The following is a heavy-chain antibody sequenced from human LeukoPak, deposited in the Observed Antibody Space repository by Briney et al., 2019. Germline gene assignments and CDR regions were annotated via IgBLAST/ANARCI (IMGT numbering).Heavy chain of an antibody. CDR3: ARRARISIAVAGYFDY. J-gene: IGHJ4*02. CDR1: GGSISSSSYY. D-gene: IGHD6-19*01. V-gene: IGHV4-39*01. CDR2: IYYSGST. Sequence: SETLSLTCTVSGGSISSSSYYWGWIRQPPGKGLEWVGSIYYSGSTYYNSSLKSRITISVATSKNPFSLKLSSVPAADTAVYYCARRARISIAVAGYFDYWGQGTLVTVSS.